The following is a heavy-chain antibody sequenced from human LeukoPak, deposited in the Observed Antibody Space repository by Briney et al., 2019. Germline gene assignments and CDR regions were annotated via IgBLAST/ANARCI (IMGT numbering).Heavy chain of an antibody. Sequence: GGSLRLSCAASGFSFSDTWMHWVRQAPGKGLVWVSRIRNDGSDTRYAESVKGRFTISRDNAKNTLYLQMNSLRAEDTAVYYCARDLGYCSGGSCGYWGQGTLVTVSS. D-gene: IGHD2-15*01. CDR2: IRNDGSDT. V-gene: IGHV3-74*01. CDR1: GFSFSDTW. J-gene: IGHJ4*02. CDR3: ARDLGYCSGGSCGY.